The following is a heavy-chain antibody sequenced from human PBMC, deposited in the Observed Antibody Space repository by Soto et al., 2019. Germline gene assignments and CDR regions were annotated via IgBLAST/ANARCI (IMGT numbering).Heavy chain of an antibody. CDR3: XCXQSXXXRXXXXEXXSKTTLYMQMRSLRAEDTAVYYCAKDLYDYYDSSGYSSYFDY. CDR1: GYNFTNYH. V-gene: IGHV1-18*04. Sequence: ASVKVSCKASGYNFTNYHIHWVRQAPGQGLEWMGWISSYTGNTYYQHSANTEYAQKFQGRVSLTTDTSTTTAYLELRGLRSESHRGGSXXCXQSXXXRXXXXEXXSKTTLYMQMRSLRAEDTAVYYCAKDLYDYYDSSGYSSYFDYWGQGTLGTVSS. CDR2: ISSYTGNTYYQHSANT. J-gene: IGHJ4*02. D-gene: IGHD2-15*01.